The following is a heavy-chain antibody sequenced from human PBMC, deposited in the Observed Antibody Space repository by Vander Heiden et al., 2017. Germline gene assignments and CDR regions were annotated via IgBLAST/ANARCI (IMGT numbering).Heavy chain of an antibody. CDR3: ARGGGWDHDY. CDR1: GVTASGYW. J-gene: IGHJ4*02. Sequence: EVQLVESGGGLVQPGGSLRLACAASGVTASGYWISWGRKAPGKGLEWVASIKEDGSEKYYLDSVKGRFTISRDNAKNSLYLQMNSLRVEDTAVYYCARGGGWDHDYWGQGTLVTVSS. D-gene: IGHD6-19*01. CDR2: IKEDGSEK. V-gene: IGHV3-7*01.